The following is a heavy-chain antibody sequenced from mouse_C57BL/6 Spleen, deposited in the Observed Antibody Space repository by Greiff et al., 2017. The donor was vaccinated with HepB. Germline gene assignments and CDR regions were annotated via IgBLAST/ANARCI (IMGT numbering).Heavy chain of an antibody. CDR3: ARQSYGMDY. J-gene: IGHJ4*01. CDR1: GFTFSSYG. Sequence: ESGGDLVKPGGSLKLSCAASGFTFSSYGMSWVRQTPDKRLEWVATISSGGSYTYYPDSVKGRFTISRDNAKNTLYLQMSSLKSEDTAMYYCARQSYGMDYWGQGTSVTVSS. V-gene: IGHV5-6*01. CDR2: ISSGGSYT.